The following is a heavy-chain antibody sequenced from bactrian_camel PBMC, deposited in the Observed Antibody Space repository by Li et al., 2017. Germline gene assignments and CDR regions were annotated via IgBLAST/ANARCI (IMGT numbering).Heavy chain of an antibody. CDR2: ISPGGSVT. V-gene: IGHV3S40*01. CDR1: GFDFFANS. CDR3: ARRIGTFCGGTSPSGFAD. D-gene: IGHD1*01. Sequence: DVQLVESGGGLVQPGGSLRLSCAASGFDFFANSMSWVRKAPGKGLEWTSSISPGGSVTNYADSLKGRVTISRDNAANTLYLRMNSLKPEDTAMYYCARRIGTFCGGTSPSGFADWGQGTQVTVS. J-gene: IGHJ4*01.